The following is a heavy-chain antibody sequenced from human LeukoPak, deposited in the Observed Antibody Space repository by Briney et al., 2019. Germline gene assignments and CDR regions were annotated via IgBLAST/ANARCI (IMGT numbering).Heavy chain of an antibody. D-gene: IGHD3-10*01. V-gene: IGHV3-53*01. CDR1: GFTVSSNY. J-gene: IGHJ4*02. CDR3: ARSGLYYGSGSPMYYFDY. CDR2: IYSGGST. Sequence: GGSLRLSCAASGFTVSSNYMTWVRQAPGKGLEWVSLIYSGGSTYYADSVKGRFTISRDNSKNTLCLQMNSLRAEDTAVYYCARSGLYYGSGSPMYYFDYWGQGTLVTVSS.